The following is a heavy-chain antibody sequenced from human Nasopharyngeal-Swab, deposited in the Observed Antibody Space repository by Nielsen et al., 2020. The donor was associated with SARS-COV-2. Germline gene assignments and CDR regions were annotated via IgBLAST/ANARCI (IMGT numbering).Heavy chain of an antibody. CDR3: ARGRTTVTPTVFDP. Sequence: SQTLSLTCTVSGGSISSYYCSWIRQPPGKGLEWIGYIYYSGSTNYNPSLKSRVTISVDTSKNQFSLKLSSVTAADTAVYYCARGRTTVTPTVFDPWGQGTLVTVSS. J-gene: IGHJ5*02. D-gene: IGHD4-17*01. V-gene: IGHV4-59*01. CDR2: IYYSGST. CDR1: GGSISSYY.